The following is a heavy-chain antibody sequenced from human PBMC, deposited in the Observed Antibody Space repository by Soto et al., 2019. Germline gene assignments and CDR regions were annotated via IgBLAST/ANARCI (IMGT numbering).Heavy chain of an antibody. CDR1: GYTFTSYA. Sequence: ASVKVSCKASGYTFTSYAMHWVRQAPGQRLEWMGWINAGNGNTKYSQKFQGRVTITRDTSASTAYMELSSLRSEDTAVYYCARDYVTIAAARTGSFDPWGQGTLVTVSS. D-gene: IGHD6-13*01. CDR3: ARDYVTIAAARTGSFDP. J-gene: IGHJ5*02. CDR2: INAGNGNT. V-gene: IGHV1-3*01.